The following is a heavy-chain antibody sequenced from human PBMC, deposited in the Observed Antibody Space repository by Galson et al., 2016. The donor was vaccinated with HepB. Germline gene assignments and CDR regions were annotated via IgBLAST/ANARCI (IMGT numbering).Heavy chain of an antibody. J-gene: IGHJ6*02. CDR2: ISGYNGNT. CDR1: GYTFTSYG. D-gene: IGHD3-10*01. V-gene: IGHV1-18*01. Sequence: SVKVSCKASGYTFTSYGLSWVRQAPGQGLEWMGWISGYNGNTNSAQKLQGRVTMTTDTSTSTAYMELGSLGSDDTAVYYCVGDLSQFVFSSSSPGAGMDVWGQGTTVTVSS. CDR3: VGDLSQFVFSSSSPGAGMDV.